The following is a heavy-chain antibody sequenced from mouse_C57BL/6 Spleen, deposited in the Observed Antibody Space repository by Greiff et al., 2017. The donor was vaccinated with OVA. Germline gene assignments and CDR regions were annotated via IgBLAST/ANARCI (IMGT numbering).Heavy chain of an antibody. V-gene: IGHV1-76*01. D-gene: IGHD1-1*01. CDR1: GYTFTDYY. CDR2: IYPGSGNT. CDR3: ARDYYGTNYFDY. J-gene: IGHJ2*01. Sequence: QVQLKESGAELVRPGASVKLSCKASGYTFTDYYINWVKQRPGQGLEWIARIYPGSGNTYYNEKFKGKATLTAEKSSSTAYMQLSSLTSEDSAVYFCARDYYGTNYFDYWGQGTTLTVSS.